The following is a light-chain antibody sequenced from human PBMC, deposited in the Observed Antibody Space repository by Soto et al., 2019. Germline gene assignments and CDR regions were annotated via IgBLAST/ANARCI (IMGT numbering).Light chain of an antibody. J-gene: IGKJ1*01. CDR3: QQYSSYST. CDR1: QGISSW. Sequence: DIHLTQSPSLLSASVGDRVTITCRASQGISSWLAWYQQKPGKAPKLLIYDASTLESGVPSRFSGGGFGTDFTLTISSLQPDDFATYYCQQYSSYSTFGQGTKVDIK. CDR2: DAS. V-gene: IGKV1-5*01.